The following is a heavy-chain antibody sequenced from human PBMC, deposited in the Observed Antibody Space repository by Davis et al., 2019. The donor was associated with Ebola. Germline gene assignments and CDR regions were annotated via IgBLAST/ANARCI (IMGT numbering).Heavy chain of an antibody. CDR2: INHSGST. V-gene: IGHV4-34*01. D-gene: IGHD3-22*01. CDR1: GGSFSGYY. CDR3: ARGWRYYDSSGYYYGFDY. Sequence: GSLRLSCAVYGGSFSGYYWSWIRQPPGKGLEWIGEINHSGSTNYNPSLKSRVTISVDTSKNQFSLKLSSVTAADTAVYYCARGWRYYDSSGYYYGFDYWGQGTLVTVSS. J-gene: IGHJ4*02.